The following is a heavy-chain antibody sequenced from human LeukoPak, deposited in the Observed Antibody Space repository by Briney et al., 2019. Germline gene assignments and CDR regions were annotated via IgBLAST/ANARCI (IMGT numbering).Heavy chain of an antibody. CDR3: ARCRASLRTPPYWYFDL. D-gene: IGHD5/OR15-5a*01. V-gene: IGHV1-18*01. J-gene: IGHJ2*01. Sequence: GASVKVSCKASGYTFNTYGISWVRQAPGQGLEWMGWISACNGDTNYAQKVQGRVTMTTDTSTSTVYMELRSLRSDDTAVYYCARCRASLRTPPYWYFDLWGRGTLVTVSS. CDR1: GYTFNTYG. CDR2: ISACNGDT.